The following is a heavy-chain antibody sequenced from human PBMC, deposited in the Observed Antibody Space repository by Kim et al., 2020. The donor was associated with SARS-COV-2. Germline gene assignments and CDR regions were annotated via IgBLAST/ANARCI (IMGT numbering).Heavy chain of an antibody. CDR3: ARPNPVLRFLELDYYYGMDV. Sequence: SVKVSCKASGGTFSSYAISWVRQAPGQGLEWMGRIIPILGIANYAQKFQGRVTITADKSTSTAYMELSSLRSEDTAVYYCARPNPVLRFLELDYYYGMDVWGQGTTVTVSS. CDR1: GGTFSSYA. J-gene: IGHJ6*02. D-gene: IGHD3-3*01. V-gene: IGHV1-69*04. CDR2: IIPILGIA.